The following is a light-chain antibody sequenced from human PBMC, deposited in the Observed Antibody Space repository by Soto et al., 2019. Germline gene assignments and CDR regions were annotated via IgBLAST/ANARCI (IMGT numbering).Light chain of an antibody. Sequence: EVVLTQSPATLSLSPGERATLSCRASQSVSRYLAWYQHKPGQAPRLLIYDASNRATGIPGRFSGSGSGTDFTLTISSLEPEDFAVYYCQQRTNWPPYTFGEGTKVEIK. V-gene: IGKV3-11*01. CDR3: QQRTNWPPYT. CDR1: QSVSRY. J-gene: IGKJ2*01. CDR2: DAS.